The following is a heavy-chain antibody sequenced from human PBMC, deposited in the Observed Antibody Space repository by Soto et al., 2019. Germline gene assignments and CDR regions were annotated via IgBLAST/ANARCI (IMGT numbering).Heavy chain of an antibody. Sequence: GESLKISCKGSGYSFTNYWIGWVRQMPGKSLEWMGIIYPGDSDTRYSPSFQGQVTISADKSISTAYLQWSSLKASDTAMYYCARHPGIAVAGTYYYYYYMDVWGQGTTVTVSS. V-gene: IGHV5-51*01. D-gene: IGHD6-19*01. CDR3: ARHPGIAVAGTYYYYYYMDV. CDR1: GYSFTNYW. CDR2: IYPGDSDT. J-gene: IGHJ6*03.